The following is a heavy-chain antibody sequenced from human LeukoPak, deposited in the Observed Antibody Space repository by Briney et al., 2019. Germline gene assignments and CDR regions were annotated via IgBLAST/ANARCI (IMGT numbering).Heavy chain of an antibody. D-gene: IGHD5-24*01. CDR3: ARRKGDGYNSPFDY. Sequence: GESLKISCQGSGYSFPNYWIGWVRQMPGQGLEWMGIIYPADSDTRYSPAFQGQVTISADKSINTAYLQWTSLKASDTAMYYCARRKGDGYNSPFDYWGQGTLVTVSS. V-gene: IGHV5-51*01. J-gene: IGHJ4*02. CDR1: GYSFPNYW. CDR2: IYPADSDT.